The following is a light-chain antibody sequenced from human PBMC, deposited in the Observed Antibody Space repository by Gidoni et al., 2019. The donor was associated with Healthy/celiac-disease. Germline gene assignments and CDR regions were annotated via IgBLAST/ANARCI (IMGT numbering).Light chain of an antibody. CDR1: QSVSSN. CDR2: GAS. J-gene: IGKJ1*01. CDR3: QQYNNWPPWT. Sequence: EIVMKQSPATLSVSPGERATLSCRASQSVSSNLAWYQQKPGQAPSLLIYGASTRATGIPARFSGSVSGTEFTLTISSLQSEDFAVYHCQQYNNWPPWTFGQGTKVEIK. V-gene: IGKV3-15*01.